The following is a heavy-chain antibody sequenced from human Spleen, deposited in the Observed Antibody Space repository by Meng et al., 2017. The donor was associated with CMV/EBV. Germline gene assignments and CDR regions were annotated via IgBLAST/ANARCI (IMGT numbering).Heavy chain of an antibody. V-gene: IGHV3-7*01. D-gene: IGHD2-8*01. CDR3: ARDVNDYYYYGLDV. Sequence: GESLKISCAASGFIFSSYWMSWVRQAPGKGLEWVANIKVDGTEKYYGDSVKGRFTISRDNAKNSMYLEMNNLRGEDTAMYYCARDVNDYYYYGLDVWGQGTTVTVSS. J-gene: IGHJ6*02. CDR2: IKVDGTEK. CDR1: GFIFSSYW.